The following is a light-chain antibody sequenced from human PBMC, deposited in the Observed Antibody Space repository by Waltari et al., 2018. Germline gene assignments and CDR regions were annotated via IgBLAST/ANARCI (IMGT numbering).Light chain of an antibody. CDR3: QQSYSTSFT. Sequence: DIQMTQSPSYLSASVGARVPITCRASQSSSSYLNWYQQKPGKATKLLIYAASSLQRRVPLMFSGSGSGTDVTLTISILQPEDFATYYCQQSYSTSFTFGPVTKVDIK. V-gene: IGKV1-39*01. CDR2: AAS. J-gene: IGKJ3*01. CDR1: QSSSSY.